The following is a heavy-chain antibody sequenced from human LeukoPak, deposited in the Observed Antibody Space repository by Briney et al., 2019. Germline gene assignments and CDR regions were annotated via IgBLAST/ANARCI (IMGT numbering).Heavy chain of an antibody. Sequence: ASVKVSCKASGYTFTGYYIHWVRQAPGQGLEWMGWINPNSGGTNYAQKFQGRVTMTRDTSISTAYMELSRLRSDDTAVYYCAREWGAPSLGLNWGQGTLVTVSS. CDR2: INPNSGGT. D-gene: IGHD1-26*01. V-gene: IGHV1-2*02. CDR3: AREWGAPSLGLN. CDR1: GYTFTGYY. J-gene: IGHJ4*02.